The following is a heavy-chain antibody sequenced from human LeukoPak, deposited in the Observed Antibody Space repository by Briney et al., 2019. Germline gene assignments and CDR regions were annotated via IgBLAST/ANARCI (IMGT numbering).Heavy chain of an antibody. CDR2: ISGSGGST. Sequence: GGSLRLSCAASGFTVSSNYMSWVRQAPGKGLEWVSGISGSGGSTYYADSVKGRFTISRDNSKNTLYLRMNSLKAEDTAVYYCAKPARTDYADYWGRGTLVTVSS. V-gene: IGHV3-23*01. CDR1: GFTVSSNY. J-gene: IGHJ4*02. D-gene: IGHD1-14*01. CDR3: AKPARTDYADY.